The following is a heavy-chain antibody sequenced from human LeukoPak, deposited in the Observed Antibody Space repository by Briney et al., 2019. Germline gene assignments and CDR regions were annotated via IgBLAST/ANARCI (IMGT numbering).Heavy chain of an antibody. J-gene: IGHJ4*02. Sequence: SQTLSLTCTVSGGSISSGDYYWSWIRQPPGKGLEWIGYIYYSGSTYYNPSLKSRVTISVDTSKNQFSLKLSSVTAADTAVYYCAREAVVRGAIYYFDYWGQGTLVTVSS. V-gene: IGHV4-30-4*01. CDR1: GGSISSGDYY. CDR2: IYYSGST. D-gene: IGHD3-10*01. CDR3: AREAVVRGAIYYFDY.